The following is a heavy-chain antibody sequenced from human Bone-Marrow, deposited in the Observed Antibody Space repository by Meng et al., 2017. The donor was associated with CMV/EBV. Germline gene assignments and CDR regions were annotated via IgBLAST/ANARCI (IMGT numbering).Heavy chain of an antibody. J-gene: IGHJ3*02. V-gene: IGHV1-2*02. CDR2: INPNSGGT. CDR1: GYTFTGYY. CDR3: ARYYSSSWIDAFDI. Sequence: ASVKVSCKASGYTFTGYYMHWVRQAPGQGLEWMGWINPNSGGTNYAQKFQGRVTMTRDTSISTAYMELSRLRSDDTAVYYCARYYSSSWIDAFDIWGQGTMVPSPQ. D-gene: IGHD6-13*01.